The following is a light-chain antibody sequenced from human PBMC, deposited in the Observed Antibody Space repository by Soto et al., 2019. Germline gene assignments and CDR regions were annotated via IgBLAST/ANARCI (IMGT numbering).Light chain of an antibody. CDR2: GAS. Sequence: EIVMTQSPATLSVSPGERATLSCRASQSVSSKLAWYQQKPGQAPRLLIYGASTRATGIPARFSGSGSGTEFTLTISSLQSDDFAFYYCQQYNNGLTFGGGTKVEIK. V-gene: IGKV3-15*01. CDR1: QSVSSK. CDR3: QQYNNGLT. J-gene: IGKJ4*01.